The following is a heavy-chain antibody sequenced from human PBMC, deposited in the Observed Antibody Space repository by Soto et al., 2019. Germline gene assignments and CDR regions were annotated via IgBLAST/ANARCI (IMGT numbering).Heavy chain of an antibody. CDR2: IIPILGIA. D-gene: IGHD6-19*01. CDR3: ARGGYSRGWPFDY. V-gene: IGHV1-69*02. CDR1: GGTFSSYT. J-gene: IGHJ4*02. Sequence: GASVKVSCKASGGTFSSYTISWVRQAPGQGLEWMGRIIPILGIANYAQKFQGRVTITTDKSTSTAYMELGSLRSEDTAVYYCARGGYSRGWPFDYWGQGTLVTVSS.